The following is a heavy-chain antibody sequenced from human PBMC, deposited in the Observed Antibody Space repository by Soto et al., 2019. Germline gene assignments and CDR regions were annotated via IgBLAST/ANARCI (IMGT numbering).Heavy chain of an antibody. D-gene: IGHD5-18*01. CDR2: TWYDGSNK. CDR1: GFTFSSYG. J-gene: IGHJ6*02. CDR3: ARVGYSYGSLSYYYYGMDV. Sequence: PGGSLRLSCAASGFTFSSYGMHWVRQAPGKGLEWVAVTWYDGSNKYYADSVKGRFTISRDNSKNTLYLQMNSLRAEDTAVYYCARVGYSYGSLSYYYYGMDVWGQGTTVTVSS. V-gene: IGHV3-33*01.